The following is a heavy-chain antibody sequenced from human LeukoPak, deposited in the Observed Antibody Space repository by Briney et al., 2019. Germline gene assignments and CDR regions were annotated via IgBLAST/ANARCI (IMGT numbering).Heavy chain of an antibody. V-gene: IGHV3-33*01. CDR3: ARVDTAMGSLDY. CDR1: GFTFSRYA. J-gene: IGHJ4*02. D-gene: IGHD5-18*01. Sequence: GRSLRLSCAASGFTFSRYAMHWVRQAPGKGMEGVAIVWYDGSNENYVDSVKGRFTISRDNAKNTLYLQMNSLGAEDTAVYFCARVDTAMGSLDYWGQGILVTVSS. CDR2: VWYDGSNE.